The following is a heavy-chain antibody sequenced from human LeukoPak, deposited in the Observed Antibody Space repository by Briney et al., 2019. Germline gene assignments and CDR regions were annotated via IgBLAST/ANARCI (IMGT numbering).Heavy chain of an antibody. CDR2: IKQDGSEE. J-gene: IGHJ4*02. D-gene: IGHD3-3*01. Sequence: GGSLRLSCAASGFTFSTYWMSWVRQAPGKGLEWVANIKQDGSEEYYVDSVKGRFTISRDNAKSSLFLQMNSLRVEDTAVYYCARDQGSYGFWSGYYNYWGQGTLVTVSS. CDR3: ARDQGSYGFWSGYYNY. V-gene: IGHV3-7*01. CDR1: GFTFSTYW.